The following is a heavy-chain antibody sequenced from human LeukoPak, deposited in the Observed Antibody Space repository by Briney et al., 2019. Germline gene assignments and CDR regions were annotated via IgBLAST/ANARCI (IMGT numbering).Heavy chain of an antibody. CDR1: GGSITSYY. CDR2: IYYSGNT. CDR3: ARTPGPLSYFDS. V-gene: IGHV4-59*01. D-gene: IGHD3-9*01. Sequence: SETLSLTCTVSGGSITSYYWSCIRQPPGEGLEWIGYIYYSGNTNYNPSLKSRVTISIDTSKHQFSLNLSSLTAADTAVYYCARTPGPLSYFDSWGQGTLVTVSS. J-gene: IGHJ4*02.